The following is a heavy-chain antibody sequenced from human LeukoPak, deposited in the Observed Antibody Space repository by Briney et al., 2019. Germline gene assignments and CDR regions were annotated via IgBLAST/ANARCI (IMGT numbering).Heavy chain of an antibody. CDR2: ISSSSSYI. D-gene: IGHD2-2*01. J-gene: IGHJ4*02. CDR3: AHSSTSCCYFDY. V-gene: IGHV3-21*01. Sequence: PGGSLRLSCAASGFTFSSYSMNWVRQAPGKGLEWVSSISSSSSYIYYADSVKGRFTISRDNAKNSLHLQMNSLRAEDTAVYYCAHSSTSCCYFDYWGQGTLVTVSS. CDR1: GFTFSSYS.